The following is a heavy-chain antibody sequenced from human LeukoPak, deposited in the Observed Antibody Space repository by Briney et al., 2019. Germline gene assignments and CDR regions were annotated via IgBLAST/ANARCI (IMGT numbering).Heavy chain of an antibody. CDR1: GYTFTDLS. D-gene: IGHD3-10*01. J-gene: IGHJ6*02. CDR3: ATDIPRRVRGVVYSSFGMDV. V-gene: IGHV1-24*01. CDR2: FDPEDGET. Sequence: GSVKVSCKVSGYTFTDLSMHWVRQAPAKGLEWLGGFDPEDGETIYAQKFQGRVTLAEDTSTDTAYMELSSLRSEDTAAYYCATDIPRRVRGVVYSSFGMDVWGQGTTVTVSS.